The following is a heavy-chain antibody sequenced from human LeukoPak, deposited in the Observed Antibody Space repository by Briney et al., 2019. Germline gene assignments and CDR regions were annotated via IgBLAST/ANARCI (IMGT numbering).Heavy chain of an antibody. CDR3: ARSAYSSSWYDPSNYFDY. CDR2: ISTYNGNT. J-gene: IGHJ4*02. V-gene: IGHV1-18*01. Sequence: ASVKVSCKASGYTFTSYGISWVRQAPGQGLEWMGWISTYNGNTNYAQKLQGRVTMTTDTSTSTAYMELRSLRSDDTAVYYCARSAYSSSWYDPSNYFDYWGQGTLVTVSS. D-gene: IGHD6-13*01. CDR1: GYTFTSYG.